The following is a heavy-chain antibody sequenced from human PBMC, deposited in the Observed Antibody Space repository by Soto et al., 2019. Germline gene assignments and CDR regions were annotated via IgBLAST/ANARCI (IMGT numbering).Heavy chain of an antibody. CDR3: ARGWVAEAQQNYYGMDV. J-gene: IGHJ6*02. Sequence: QVQLVQSGAEVKKPGSSVKVSCKASGGTFSSYTINWVRQAPGQGLEWMGRIIPILGIANYAQKFQGRVTITAEKSTSTAYMEMSRLRSEDTAVYYCARGWVAEAQQNYYGMDVWGQGTTVTVSS. CDR1: GGTFSSYT. D-gene: IGHD6-13*01. V-gene: IGHV1-69*02. CDR2: IIPILGIA.